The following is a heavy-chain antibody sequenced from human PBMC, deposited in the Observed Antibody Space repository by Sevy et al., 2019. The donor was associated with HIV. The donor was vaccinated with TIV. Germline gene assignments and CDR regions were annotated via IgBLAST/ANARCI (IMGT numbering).Heavy chain of an antibody. CDR1: GYTFTSYG. CDR2: ISAYNGNT. D-gene: IGHD2-15*01. J-gene: IGHJ5*02. CDR3: AGRYCSGGSCQFDP. V-gene: IGHV1-18*04. Sequence: ASVKVSCKASGYTFTSYGISWVRQAPGQGLEGMGWISAYNGNTNYAQKLQGRVTMTTDTSTSTAYMELRSLRSDDTAVYYCAGRYCSGGSCQFDPWGQGTLVTVSS.